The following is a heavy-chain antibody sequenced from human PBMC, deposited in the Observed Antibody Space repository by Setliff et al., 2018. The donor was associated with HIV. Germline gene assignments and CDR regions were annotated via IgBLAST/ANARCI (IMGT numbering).Heavy chain of an antibody. J-gene: IGHJ3*02. V-gene: IGHV4-39*06. Sequence: PSETLSLTCTVSGGSISSSSYYWSWIRQPPGKGLEFIGSIHYNDGKTYYNAALRSRVTISADTSKNQFPLKLNSVTAADTAVYYCARGQGCGGGCHYAFEMWGQGTMVTVSS. CDR3: ARGQGCGGGCHYAFEM. CDR2: IHYNDGKT. D-gene: IGHD2-21*02. CDR1: GGSISSSSYY.